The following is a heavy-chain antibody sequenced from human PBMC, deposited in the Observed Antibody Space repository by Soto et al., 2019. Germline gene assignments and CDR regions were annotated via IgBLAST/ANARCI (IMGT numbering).Heavy chain of an antibody. Sequence: SETLSLTCTVSGGSVSSGSYYWSWIRQPPGKGLEWIGYIYYSGSTNYNPSLKSRVTISVDTSKNQFSLKLSSVTAADTAVYYCARLRNRWYFDYWGQGTLVTVS. CDR1: GGSVSSGSYY. CDR3: ARLRNRWYFDY. D-gene: IGHD1-1*01. CDR2: IYYSGST. J-gene: IGHJ4*02. V-gene: IGHV4-61*01.